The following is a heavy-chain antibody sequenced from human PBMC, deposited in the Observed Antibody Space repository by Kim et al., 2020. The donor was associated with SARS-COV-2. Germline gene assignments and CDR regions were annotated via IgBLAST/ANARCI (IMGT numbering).Heavy chain of an antibody. J-gene: IGHJ6*02. CDR3: ALTGRTYYGMDV. CDR2: IYYSGST. D-gene: IGHD1-1*01. Sequence: SETLSLTCTVSGGSISSYYWSWIRQPPGKGLEWIGYIYYSGSTNYNPSLKSRVTISVDTSKNQFSLKLSSVTAADTAVYYCALTGRTYYGMDVWGQGTAVTVSS. CDR1: GGSISSYY. V-gene: IGHV4-59*08.